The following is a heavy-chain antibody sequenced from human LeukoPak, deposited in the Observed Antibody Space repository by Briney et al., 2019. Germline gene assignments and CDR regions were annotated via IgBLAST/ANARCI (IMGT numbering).Heavy chain of an antibody. J-gene: IGHJ4*02. Sequence: GESVKISCKGSGYRFTSYWIGWVRQMPGKGLEWMGIIYPGDSDTRYSTSFQGQVTFSADKSISTAYLQWNSLKAPDTAMYYCPFLSVAGWVDYWGQGTLVTVSS. D-gene: IGHD6-19*01. CDR1: GYRFTSYW. CDR3: PFLSVAGWVDY. V-gene: IGHV5-51*01. CDR2: IYPGDSDT.